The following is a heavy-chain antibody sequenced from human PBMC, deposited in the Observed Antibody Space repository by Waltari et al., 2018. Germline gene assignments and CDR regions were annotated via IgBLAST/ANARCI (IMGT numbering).Heavy chain of an antibody. Sequence: EVQLLESGGGLVQPGGSLRLSCAASGFTFSSYAMRWVRQAPGKGGDGGSAISGSSGSTYYADSVEGRFTISRDNSKTTLYLQMNSLRAEDTAVYYCAKWASSSWYFDYWGQGTLVTVSS. J-gene: IGHJ4*02. CDR3: AKWASSSWYFDY. CDR1: GFTFSSYA. CDR2: ISGSSGST. V-gene: IGHV3-23*01. D-gene: IGHD6-13*01.